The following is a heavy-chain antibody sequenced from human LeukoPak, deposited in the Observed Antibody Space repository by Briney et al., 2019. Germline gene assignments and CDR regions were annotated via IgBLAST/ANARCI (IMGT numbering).Heavy chain of an antibody. J-gene: IGHJ4*02. V-gene: IGHV4-34*01. CDR1: GGSFSDYY. D-gene: IGHD3-22*01. Sequence: PSETLSLTCAVYGGSFSDYYWTWIRQPPGKGLEWIGEVNHSGSTNYNPSLKSRVTMSVDTSKNQFSLKLSSVTAADTAVYYCARDQDYYDSSGYLLNYFDYWGQGTLVTVSS. CDR3: ARDQDYYDSSGYLLNYFDY. CDR2: VNHSGST.